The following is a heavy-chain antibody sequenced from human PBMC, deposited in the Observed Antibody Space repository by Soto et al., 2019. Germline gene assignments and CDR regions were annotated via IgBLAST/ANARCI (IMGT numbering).Heavy chain of an antibody. CDR3: ARRWGEGRVDY. CDR2: IYHSGNT. V-gene: IGHV4-4*02. D-gene: IGHD3-10*01. CDR1: GGSISSSNW. Sequence: QVQLQESGPGLVKPSGTLSLTCAVSGGSISSSNWWSWVRQPPGKGLEWIWEIYHSGNTNYNPSLKSRVTMAVDKSRKQFSLKLSSVTAADTAVYYCARRWGEGRVDYWGQGTLVTVSS. J-gene: IGHJ4*02.